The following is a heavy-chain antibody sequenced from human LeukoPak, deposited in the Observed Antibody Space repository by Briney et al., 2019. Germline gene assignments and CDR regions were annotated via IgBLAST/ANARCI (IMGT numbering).Heavy chain of an antibody. J-gene: IGHJ6*03. Sequence: PSETLSLTCTVSGGSISSYYWSWIRQPPGKGLEWIGYIYYSGSTNYNPSLKSRVTISVDMSKNQFSLKLSSVTAADTAVYYCARVSWFPGTSYYYMDVWGKGTTVTVSS. V-gene: IGHV4-59*01. D-gene: IGHD1-1*01. CDR3: ARVSWFPGTSYYYMDV. CDR2: IYYSGST. CDR1: GGSISSYY.